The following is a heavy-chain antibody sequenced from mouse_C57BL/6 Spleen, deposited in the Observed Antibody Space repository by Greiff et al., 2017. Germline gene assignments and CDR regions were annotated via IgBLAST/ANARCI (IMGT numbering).Heavy chain of an antibody. V-gene: IGHV1-18*01. CDR1: GYTFTDYN. CDR2: INPNNGGT. J-gene: IGHJ3*01. D-gene: IGHD2-4*01. Sequence: VQLKESGPELVKPGASVKIPCKASGYTFTDYNMDWVKQSHGKSLEWIGDINPNNGGTIYNQKFKGKATLTVDKSSSTAYMELRSLTSEDTAVYYCARLGDYDEFAYWGQGTLVTVSA. CDR3: ARLGDYDEFAY.